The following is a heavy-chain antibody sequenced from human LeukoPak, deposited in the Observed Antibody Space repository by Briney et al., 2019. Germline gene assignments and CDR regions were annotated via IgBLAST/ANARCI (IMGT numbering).Heavy chain of an antibody. D-gene: IGHD1-26*01. CDR2: IKQDGSEK. V-gene: IGHV3-7*01. Sequence: PGGSLRLSCAASGFTFSSYWMSWVRQAPGKGLEWVANIKQDGSEKYYVDSVKGRFTISRDNAKNPLYLQMKSLRAEDTAVYYCARAGGTYYGIAFHIWGQGTMVTVSS. J-gene: IGHJ3*02. CDR1: GFTFSSYW. CDR3: ARAGGTYYGIAFHI.